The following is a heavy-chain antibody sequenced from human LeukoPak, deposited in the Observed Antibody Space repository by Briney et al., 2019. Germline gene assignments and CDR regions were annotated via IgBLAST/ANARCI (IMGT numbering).Heavy chain of an antibody. Sequence: GASVKVSCKASGYTFTSYDINWVRQAPGQGLEWMGWINPNSGDTNYAQKFQGRVTMTRDTSISTAYMELSRLRSDDTAVYYCARVGRIGELRFSYWGQGTLVTVSS. CDR1: GYTFTSYD. J-gene: IGHJ4*02. V-gene: IGHV1-2*02. CDR3: ARVGRIGELRFSY. D-gene: IGHD1-26*01. CDR2: INPNSGDT.